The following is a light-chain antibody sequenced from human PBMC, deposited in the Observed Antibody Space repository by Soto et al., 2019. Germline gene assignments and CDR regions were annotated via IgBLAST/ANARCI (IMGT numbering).Light chain of an antibody. CDR2: DNN. CDR1: SSNIGGGYE. Sequence: QSVLTQAPSVSGAPGQRITISCAGSSSNIGGGYEVHWYQQLPGTAPKLLIYDNNHRPSGVADRFSGSKSGTSASLAITGLQAEDEADYYCQSYDSSLSASVFGGGTKVTVL. CDR3: QSYDSSLSASV. J-gene: IGLJ3*02. V-gene: IGLV1-40*01.